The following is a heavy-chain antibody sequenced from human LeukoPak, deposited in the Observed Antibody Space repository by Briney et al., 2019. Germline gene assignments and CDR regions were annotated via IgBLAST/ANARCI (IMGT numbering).Heavy chain of an antibody. Sequence: PSETLSLTCTVSGGSISSYYWSWIRQPPGKGLEWIGYIYSSGTTNYNPSLESRVSISVDTSKNQFSLKLSSVTAADTAVYYCARVGGVLRFLEWLSNPYFDYWGQGTLVTVSS. J-gene: IGHJ4*02. CDR2: IYSSGTT. CDR3: ARVGGVLRFLEWLSNPYFDY. D-gene: IGHD3-3*01. V-gene: IGHV4-59*01. CDR1: GGSISSYY.